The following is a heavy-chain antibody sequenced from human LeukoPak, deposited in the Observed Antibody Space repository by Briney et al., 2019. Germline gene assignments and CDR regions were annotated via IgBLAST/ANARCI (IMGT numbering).Heavy chain of an antibody. J-gene: IGHJ4*02. V-gene: IGHV3-21*01. D-gene: IGHD2-8*01. CDR1: GFTFSSYS. CDR3: ARDAIGYCSDGVCAD. CDR2: ISSTTNYI. Sequence: PGGSLRLSCVASGFTFSSYSMNWVRQAPGKGLEWVSSISSTTNYIYDYADSVRGRFTISRDNAKNSLYLQMNSLRAEDTAVYYCARDAIGYCSDGVCADWGQGTLVTVSS.